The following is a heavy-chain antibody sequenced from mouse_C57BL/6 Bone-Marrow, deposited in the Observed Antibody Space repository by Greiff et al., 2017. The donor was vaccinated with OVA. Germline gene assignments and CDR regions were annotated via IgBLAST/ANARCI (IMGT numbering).Heavy chain of an antibody. CDR1: GFTFSDYG. CDR3: AREGGSSHWYFDV. V-gene: IGHV5-15*04. D-gene: IGHD1-1*01. J-gene: IGHJ1*03. CDR2: ISNLAYSI. Sequence: EVKLVESGGGLVQPGGPLKLSCAASGFTFSDYGMAWVRQAPRKGPEWVAFISNLAYSIYYADTVTGRFTISRENAKNTLYLEMSSLRSEDTAMYYCAREGGSSHWYFDVWGTGTTVTVSS.